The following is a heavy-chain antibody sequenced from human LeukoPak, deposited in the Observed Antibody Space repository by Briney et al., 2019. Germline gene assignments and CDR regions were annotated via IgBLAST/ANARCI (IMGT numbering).Heavy chain of an antibody. D-gene: IGHD3-9*01. J-gene: IGHJ4*02. CDR3: ARGGNYDILTGYIFDY. V-gene: IGHV3-7*03. Sequence: GGSLRLSCAASGFTFSNYWMSWVRQAPGKGLEGVANIKHDGGDKNYVDSVTGRFTIARDDAKNSLNLQMNSLRAEDTAVYYCARGGNYDILTGYIFDYWGQGTLVTVSS. CDR2: IKHDGGDK. CDR1: GFTFSNYW.